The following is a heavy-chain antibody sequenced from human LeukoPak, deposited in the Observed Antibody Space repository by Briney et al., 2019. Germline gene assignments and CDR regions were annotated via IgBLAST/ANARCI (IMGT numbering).Heavy chain of an antibody. J-gene: IGHJ4*02. V-gene: IGHV3-23*01. CDR2: IFPSGGEI. D-gene: IGHD2-8*02. CDR1: GFTFITFA. CDR3: ATYRQVLLPFES. Sequence: GGSLRLSCAASGFTFITFAMIWVRQPPGKGLEGAASIFPSGGEIHYADSVRGRFTISRDNSKSTLSLQMNSLRAEDTAIYYCATYRQVLLPFESWGQGTLVTVSS.